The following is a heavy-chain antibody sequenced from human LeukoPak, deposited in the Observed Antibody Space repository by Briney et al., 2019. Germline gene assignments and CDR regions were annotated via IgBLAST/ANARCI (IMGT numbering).Heavy chain of an antibody. CDR1: GFTVISNY. V-gene: IGHV3-66*01. Sequence: GGGLRVSRVASGFTVISNYMSWVRQAPGKGLEWVSATYSGGSKYYADSVKGRFTTPRDNYKNMLYLKMKSLRAEDAAVYYCARERNLEIAVAGKIFNYWGQGTLVTVSS. J-gene: IGHJ4*02. CDR3: ARERNLEIAVAGKIFNY. D-gene: IGHD6-19*01. CDR2: TYSGGSK.